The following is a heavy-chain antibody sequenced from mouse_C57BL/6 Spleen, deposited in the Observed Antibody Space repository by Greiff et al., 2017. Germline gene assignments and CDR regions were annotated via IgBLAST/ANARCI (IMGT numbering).Heavy chain of an antibody. CDR2: ISNGGGST. CDR1: GFTFSDYY. V-gene: IGHV5-12*01. CDR3: ARQVITSMDY. J-gene: IGHJ4*01. Sequence: EVHLVESGGGLVQPGGSLKLSCAASGFTFSDYYMYWVRQTPEKRLEWVAYISNGGGSTYYPDTVKGRFTISRDNAKNTLYLQMSRLKSEDTAMYYCARQVITSMDYWGQGTSVTVSS. D-gene: IGHD2-4*01.